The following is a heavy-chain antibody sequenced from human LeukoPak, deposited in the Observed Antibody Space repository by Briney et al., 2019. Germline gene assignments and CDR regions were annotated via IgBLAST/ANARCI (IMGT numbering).Heavy chain of an antibody. Sequence: SETLSLTCTVSGYSISSGYYWGWIRQPPGKELEWIGNIYYSGNTYYKPSLKSRVTISIDRSRNQFSLKLSSVTAADTAVYYCARTKYSGTSDDAFDIWGQGTMVTVSS. V-gene: IGHV4-38-2*02. CDR2: IYYSGNT. CDR1: GYSISSGYY. J-gene: IGHJ3*02. D-gene: IGHD1-26*01. CDR3: ARTKYSGTSDDAFDI.